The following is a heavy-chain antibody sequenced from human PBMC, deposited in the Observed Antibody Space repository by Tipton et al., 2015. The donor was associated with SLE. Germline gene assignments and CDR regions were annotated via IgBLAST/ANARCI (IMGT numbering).Heavy chain of an antibody. CDR2: ISYDGSNK. J-gene: IGHJ5*02. V-gene: IGHV3-30*04. D-gene: IGHD3-3*01. CDR1: GLTFSTYA. Sequence: SLRLSCAASGLTFSTYAMHWVRQAPGKGLEWLAVISYDGSNKYYADSVKGRFTISRDNSKNTLYLQMNSLRTEDTAVYYCARASSGSDNWFDPWGQGTLVTVSS. CDR3: ARASSGSDNWFDP.